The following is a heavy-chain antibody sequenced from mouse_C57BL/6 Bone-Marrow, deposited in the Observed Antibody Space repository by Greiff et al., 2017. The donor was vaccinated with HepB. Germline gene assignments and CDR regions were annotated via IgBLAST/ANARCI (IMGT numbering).Heavy chain of an antibody. D-gene: IGHD2-2*01. V-gene: IGHV1-4*01. CDR2: INPSSGYT. CDR1: GYTFTSYT. Sequence: VKLVESGAELARPGASVKMSCKASGYTFTSYTMHWVKQRPGQGLEWIGYINPSSGYTKYNQKFKDKATLTADKSSSTAYMQLSSLTSEDSAVYYCARTWLSFAYWGQGTLVTVSA. J-gene: IGHJ3*01. CDR3: ARTWLSFAY.